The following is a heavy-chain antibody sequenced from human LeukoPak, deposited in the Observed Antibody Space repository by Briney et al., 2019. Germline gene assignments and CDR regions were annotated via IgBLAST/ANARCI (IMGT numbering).Heavy chain of an antibody. CDR1: GFTFSSYW. Sequence: QPGGSLRLSCAASGFTFSSYWMSWVRQAPGKGLEWVANIKEDGSEKYYVDSVKGRFTISRDNAKNSLYLQMSSLRAKDTAVYYCAELGITMIGGVWGKGTTVTISS. D-gene: IGHD3-10*02. CDR2: IKEDGSEK. CDR3: AELGITMIGGV. V-gene: IGHV3-7*01. J-gene: IGHJ6*04.